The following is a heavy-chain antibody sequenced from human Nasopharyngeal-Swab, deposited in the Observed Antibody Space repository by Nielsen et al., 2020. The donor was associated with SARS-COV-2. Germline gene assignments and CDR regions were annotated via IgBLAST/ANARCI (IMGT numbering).Heavy chain of an antibody. D-gene: IGHD3-3*01. J-gene: IGHJ5*02. CDR3: ARGGLQLTIFGVVTPSNWFDP. V-gene: IGHV4-34*01. Sequence: WIRQPPGKGLEWIGEINHSGSTSYNPSLKSRVTISVDTSKNQFSLKLSSVTAADTAVYYCARGGLQLTIFGVVTPSNWFDPWGQGTLVTVSS. CDR2: INHSGST.